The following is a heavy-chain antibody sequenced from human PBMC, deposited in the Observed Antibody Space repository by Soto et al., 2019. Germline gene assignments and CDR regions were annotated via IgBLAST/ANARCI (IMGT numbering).Heavy chain of an antibody. Sequence: SETLSLTCAVYGGSFSGYYWSWIRQPPGKGLEWMGEINHSGSTNYNPSLKSRGTISVDTSKNKFSLKLRYVTAADTAVDYCGCYVPGGSYPYSYGMDVWGPGTTVTVS. D-gene: IGHD1-26*01. V-gene: IGHV4-34*01. J-gene: IGHJ6*02. CDR1: GGSFSGYY. CDR2: INHSGST. CDR3: GCYVPGGSYPYSYGMDV.